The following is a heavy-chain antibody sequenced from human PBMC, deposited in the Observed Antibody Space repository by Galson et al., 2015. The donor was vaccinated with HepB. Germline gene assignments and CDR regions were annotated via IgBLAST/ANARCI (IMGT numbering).Heavy chain of an antibody. V-gene: IGHV3-21*01. CDR1: GFTVSTYI. Sequence: SLRLSCAASGFTVSTYIMNWVRQAPGKGLEWVSSISSSSTYIYYADSVKGRFTISRDNAKNSLYLQMNSLRAEDTAVYYCARGITMVRGVMGYYGMDVWGQGTTVTVSS. J-gene: IGHJ6*02. D-gene: IGHD3-10*01. CDR3: ARGITMVRGVMGYYGMDV. CDR2: ISSSSTYI.